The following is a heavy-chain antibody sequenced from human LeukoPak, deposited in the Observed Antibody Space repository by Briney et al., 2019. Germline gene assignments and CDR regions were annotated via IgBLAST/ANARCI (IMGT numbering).Heavy chain of an antibody. CDR1: GYSFTSYW. CDR3: ARQYYDFWSGYYTHFDY. CDR2: IYPGDSDT. Sequence: GESLKISCKGSGYSFTSYWIGWVRQMPGKGLEWMGIIYPGDSDTRYSPSFQGQVTTSADKSISTAYLQWSSLKASDTAMYYCARQYYDFWSGYYTHFDYWGQGTLVTVSS. V-gene: IGHV5-51*01. D-gene: IGHD3-3*01. J-gene: IGHJ4*02.